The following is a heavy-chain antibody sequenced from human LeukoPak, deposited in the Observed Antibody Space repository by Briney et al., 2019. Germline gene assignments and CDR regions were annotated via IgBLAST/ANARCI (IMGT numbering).Heavy chain of an antibody. J-gene: IGHJ4*02. CDR3: ARAPYGDNGYTAEVADY. D-gene: IGHD3-16*01. CDR2: INWNGGST. CDR1: GFTFDDYG. Sequence: PGGSLRLSCAASGFTFDDYGMSWVRQAPGKGLEWVSGINWNGGSTGYADSVKGRFTISRDNAKNSLYLQMNSLRVEDTAVYYCARAPYGDNGYTAEVADYWGQGTLVTVSS. V-gene: IGHV3-20*04.